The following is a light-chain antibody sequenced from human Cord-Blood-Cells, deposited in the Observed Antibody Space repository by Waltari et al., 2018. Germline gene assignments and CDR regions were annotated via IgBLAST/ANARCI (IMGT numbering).Light chain of an antibody. Sequence: DIVMTQSPLSLPVTPAEPASISCRSSQSLLHSNGYNYLDWYLQKPGQSPQLLISLGSNRSSGVPDRFSGSGSGTDFTLKISRVEAEDVGVYYCMQALQTPPTFGQGTKVEIK. V-gene: IGKV2-28*01. CDR3: MQALQTPPT. J-gene: IGKJ1*01. CDR1: QSLLHSNGYNY. CDR2: LGS.